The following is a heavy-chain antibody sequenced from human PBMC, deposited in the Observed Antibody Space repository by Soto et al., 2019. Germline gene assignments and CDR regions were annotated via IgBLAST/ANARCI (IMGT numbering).Heavy chain of an antibody. CDR3: ARQGYYDSSGYHWNWFAP. CDR1: GGSISSYY. J-gene: IGHJ5*02. Sequence: PSETLSLTCTVSGGSISSYYWSWIRQPPGKGLEWIGYIYYSGSTNYNPSLKSRVTISVDTSKNQFSLKLSSVTAADTAVYYCARQGYYDSSGYHWNWFAPWGQGTLVPVSS. D-gene: IGHD3-22*01. CDR2: IYYSGST. V-gene: IGHV4-59*08.